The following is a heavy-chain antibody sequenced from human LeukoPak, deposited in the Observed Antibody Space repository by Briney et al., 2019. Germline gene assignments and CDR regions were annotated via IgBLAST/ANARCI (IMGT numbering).Heavy chain of an antibody. CDR2: ISSSSSYI. Sequence: TGGSLRLSCAASRFTFSSYSMNWVRQAPGKGLEWVSSISSSSSYIYYADSVKGRFTISRDNAKNSLYLQMNSLRAEDTAVYYCARAFGSGSYRYFDYWGQGTLVTVSS. CDR1: RFTFSSYS. V-gene: IGHV3-21*01. J-gene: IGHJ4*02. CDR3: ARAFGSGSYRYFDY. D-gene: IGHD3-10*01.